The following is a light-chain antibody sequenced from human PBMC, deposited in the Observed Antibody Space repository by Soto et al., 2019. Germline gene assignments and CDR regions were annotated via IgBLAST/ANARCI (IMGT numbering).Light chain of an antibody. V-gene: IGLV1-40*01. J-gene: IGLJ1*01. Sequence: QSVLTQPPSVSEAPGQRVTISCTGSSSNIGAGYEAHWYQQVPGTAPKLLISENNNRPSWVPDRFSGSKSGTSASLAITGLQAEDEAEYYCQSYDSSLSGYVFGTGTKVTVL. CDR1: SSNIGAGYE. CDR2: ENN. CDR3: QSYDSSLSGYV.